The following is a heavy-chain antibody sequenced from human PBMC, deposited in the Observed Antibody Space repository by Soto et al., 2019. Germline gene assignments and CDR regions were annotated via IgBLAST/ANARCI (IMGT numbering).Heavy chain of an antibody. CDR1: GYTFTGYY. Sequence: ASVKVSCKXSGYTFTGYYMHWVRQAPGQGLEWMGWINPNSGGTNYAQKFQGRVTMTRDTSISTAYMELSRLRSDDTAVYYCARDVVTYDFWSGYFYYYYGMDVWGQGTTVTVSS. D-gene: IGHD3-3*01. J-gene: IGHJ6*02. CDR2: INPNSGGT. CDR3: ARDVVTYDFWSGYFYYYYGMDV. V-gene: IGHV1-2*02.